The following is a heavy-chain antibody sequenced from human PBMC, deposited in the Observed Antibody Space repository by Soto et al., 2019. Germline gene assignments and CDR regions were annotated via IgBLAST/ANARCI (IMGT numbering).Heavy chain of an antibody. Sequence: GASVKVSCKASGYTFTSYDINWVRQATGQGLEWMGWMNPNSGNTGYAQKFQGRVTMTRNTSISTAYMELSSLRSEDTAVYYCARGRVVTAHEDVWGQGTTVTVS. CDR2: MNPNSGNT. D-gene: IGHD2-21*02. J-gene: IGHJ6*02. V-gene: IGHV1-8*01. CDR1: GYTFTSYD. CDR3: ARGRVVTAHEDV.